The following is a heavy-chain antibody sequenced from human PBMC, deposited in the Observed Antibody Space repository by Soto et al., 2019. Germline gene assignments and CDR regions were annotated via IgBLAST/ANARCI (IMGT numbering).Heavy chain of an antibody. Sequence: PGGSLRLCCAASGFTFSGSAMHWVRQASGKGLEWVGRIRSKANSYATAYAASVKGRFTISRDDSKNTAYLQMNSLKTEDTAVYYCTRRYDSDYYYYYGMDVWGQGTTVTVSS. J-gene: IGHJ6*02. CDR1: GFTFSGSA. CDR2: IRSKANSYAT. V-gene: IGHV3-73*01. CDR3: TRRYDSDYYYYYGMDV. D-gene: IGHD3-22*01.